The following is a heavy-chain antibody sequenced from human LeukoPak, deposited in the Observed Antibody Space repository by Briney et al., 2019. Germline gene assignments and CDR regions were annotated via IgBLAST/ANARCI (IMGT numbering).Heavy chain of an antibody. D-gene: IGHD3-22*01. CDR1: GFTFSSYG. CDR2: ISGSGGST. Sequence: GGSLRLSCAASGFTFSSYGMSWVRQAPGKGLEWVSAISGSGGSTYYADSVKGRFTVSRDNAKNSLYLQMNSLRAEDTAVYYCARDGYYDSSGYYYSNYYYYMDVWGKGTTVTVSS. CDR3: ARDGYYDSSGYYYSNYYYYMDV. V-gene: IGHV3-23*01. J-gene: IGHJ6*03.